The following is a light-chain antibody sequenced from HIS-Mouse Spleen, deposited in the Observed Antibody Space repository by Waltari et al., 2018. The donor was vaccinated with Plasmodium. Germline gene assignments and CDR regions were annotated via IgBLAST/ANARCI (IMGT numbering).Light chain of an antibody. CDR3: YSTDSSGNHRV. V-gene: IGLV3-10*01. Sequence: SYELTQPPSVSVSPGQTARITCSGDALPKKSASWDQQKSGQAPVLVIYEDSKRPSGIPDRFSGSSSGTMATLTISGAQVEDEADYYCYSTDSSGNHRVFGGGTKLTVL. CDR2: EDS. CDR1: ALPKKS. J-gene: IGLJ3*02.